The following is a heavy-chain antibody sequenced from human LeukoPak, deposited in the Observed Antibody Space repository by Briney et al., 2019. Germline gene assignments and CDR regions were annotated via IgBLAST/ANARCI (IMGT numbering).Heavy chain of an antibody. V-gene: IGHV1-69*01. Sequence: SVKVSCKASGGTFSSYAISWVRQAPGQGLEWMGGIIPIFGTANYAQKFQGRVTITADESTSTAYMELSSLRSEDTAMYYCAIADYGDYVAAGGAFDYWGQGPLVTGSS. D-gene: IGHD4-17*01. CDR2: IIPIFGTA. CDR1: GGTFSSYA. J-gene: IGHJ4*02. CDR3: AIADYGDYVAAGGAFDY.